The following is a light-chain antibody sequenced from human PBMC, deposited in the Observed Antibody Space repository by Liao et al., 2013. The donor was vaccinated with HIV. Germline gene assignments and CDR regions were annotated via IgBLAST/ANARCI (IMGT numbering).Light chain of an antibody. J-gene: IGLJ2*01. CDR3: QSADSSDSFHVV. Sequence: SYVLTQPPSVSVAPGKTATITCGGNNIGSKNVHWYQQRPGQAPLLVIYYDTDRPSGIPERFAGSNSGDTATLTISGVQAEDEADYYCQSADSSDSFHVVFGGGTKLTVL. CDR1: NIGSKN. V-gene: IGLV3-21*01. CDR2: YDT.